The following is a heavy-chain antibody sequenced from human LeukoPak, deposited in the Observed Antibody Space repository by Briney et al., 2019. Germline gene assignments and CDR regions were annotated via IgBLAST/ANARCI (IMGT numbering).Heavy chain of an antibody. Sequence: ASVKVSCKASGYTFTGYYMHWVRQAPGQGLEWMGWINPNSGGTNYAQKFQGRATMTRDTSSSTAYMELSRLRSDDTAVYYCARDVAAAGTYYYYYMDVWGKGTTVTISS. J-gene: IGHJ6*03. CDR3: ARDVAAAGTYYYYYMDV. CDR1: GYTFTGYY. CDR2: INPNSGGT. D-gene: IGHD6-13*01. V-gene: IGHV1-2*02.